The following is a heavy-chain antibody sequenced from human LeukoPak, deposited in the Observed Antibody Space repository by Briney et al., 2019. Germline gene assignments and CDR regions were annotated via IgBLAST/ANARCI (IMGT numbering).Heavy chain of an antibody. CDR2: IIPIFGIA. D-gene: IGHD5-24*01. Sequence: SVKVSCKASGGTLSSYAISWVRQAPGQGLEWMGRIIPIFGIANYAQKFQGRVTITADKSTSTAYMELSSLRSEDTAVYYCARALDGYNYLDYWGQGTLVTVSS. V-gene: IGHV1-69*04. CDR1: GGTLSSYA. CDR3: ARALDGYNYLDY. J-gene: IGHJ4*02.